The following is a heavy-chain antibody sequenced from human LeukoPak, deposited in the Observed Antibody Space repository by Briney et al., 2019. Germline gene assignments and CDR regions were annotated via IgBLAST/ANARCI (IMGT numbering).Heavy chain of an antibody. CDR2: ISGSGGST. J-gene: IGHJ6*03. Sequence: GGSLRLSCGASGFTFSSYAMSWVRQAPGKGLEWVSAISGSGGSTYYADSVKGRFTISRDNSKNTLYLQMNSLRAEDTAVYYCAKDPASYDYMDVWGKGTTVTVPS. CDR3: AKDPASYDYMDV. V-gene: IGHV3-23*01. CDR1: GFTFSSYA.